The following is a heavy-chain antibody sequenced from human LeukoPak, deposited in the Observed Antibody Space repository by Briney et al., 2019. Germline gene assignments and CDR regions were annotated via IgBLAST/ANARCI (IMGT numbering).Heavy chain of an antibody. CDR1: GDSLSSNSAA. CDR2: TFYKSKYYN. J-gene: IGHJ4*02. Sequence: SQTLSLTCAISGDSLSSNSAAWSWIRQSPSRGLERLGRTFYKSKYYNDYAVSVKGRLTITPDTPRNQFSLQLNSVTPEDTAMYYCVRERGDYSGNFHAFDSWGQGTLVTVSS. CDR3: VRERGDYSGNFHAFDS. D-gene: IGHD1-26*01. V-gene: IGHV6-1*01.